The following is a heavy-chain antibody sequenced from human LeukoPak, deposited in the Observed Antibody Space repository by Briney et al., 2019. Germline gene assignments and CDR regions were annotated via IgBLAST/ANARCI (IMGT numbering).Heavy chain of an antibody. Sequence: GSLRLSCAASGFTFSSYSMSWLRQAPGKGLEWVSSISSSSSYIYYADSVKGRFTISRDNAKNSLFLQMNSLRAEDTAVYYCARDPPRAGRFDYWGQGTLVTVSS. CDR3: ARDPPRAGRFDY. CDR2: ISSSSSYI. V-gene: IGHV3-21*01. CDR1: GFTFSSYS. J-gene: IGHJ4*02.